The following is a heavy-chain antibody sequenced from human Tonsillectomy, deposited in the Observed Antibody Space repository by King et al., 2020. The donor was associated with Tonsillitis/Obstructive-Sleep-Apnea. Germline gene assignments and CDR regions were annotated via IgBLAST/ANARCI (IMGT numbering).Heavy chain of an antibody. CDR1: GGSISSGGYY. Sequence: MQLQESGPGLVKPSQTLSLTCTVSGGSISSGGYYWSWIRQHPGKGLEWIGYIYYSGSTYYNPSLKSRVTISVDTSKNQFSLKLSSVTAADTAVYYCAGNIVVVTATPGLAFDIWGQGTMVTVSS. CDR2: IYYSGST. J-gene: IGHJ3*02. D-gene: IGHD2-21*02. V-gene: IGHV4-31*03. CDR3: AGNIVVVTATPGLAFDI.